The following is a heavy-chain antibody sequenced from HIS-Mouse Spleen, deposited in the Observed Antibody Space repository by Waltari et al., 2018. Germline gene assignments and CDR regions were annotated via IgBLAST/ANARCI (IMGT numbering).Heavy chain of an antibody. CDR1: GGSISSSSYY. D-gene: IGHD3-10*01. J-gene: IGHJ4*02. Sequence: QLQLQESGPGLVKPSETLSLTCTVSGGSISSSSYYWGWIRQPPGKGLEWIGSIYYSGSTYYNPSLKSRVTISVDPSKNQFSLKLSSVTAADTAVYYCARAYYYGSGSYYKGYFDYWGQGTLVTVSS. CDR3: ARAYYYGSGSYYKGYFDY. V-gene: IGHV4-39*07. CDR2: IYYSGST.